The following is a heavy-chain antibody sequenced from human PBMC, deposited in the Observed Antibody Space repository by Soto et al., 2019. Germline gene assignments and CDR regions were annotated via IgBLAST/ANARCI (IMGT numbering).Heavy chain of an antibody. D-gene: IGHD3-3*01. Sequence: PGESLKISCKGSGYSFTSYWIGWVRQMPGKGLEWIGIIYPGDSDTRYSPSFQGQVTISADKSISTAYLQWSSLKASDTAMYYCARNGGEYYDFWSGYSPGNWFDPWGQGTLVTVSS. CDR3: ARNGGEYYDFWSGYSPGNWFDP. CDR1: GYSFTSYW. CDR2: IYPGDSDT. J-gene: IGHJ5*02. V-gene: IGHV5-51*01.